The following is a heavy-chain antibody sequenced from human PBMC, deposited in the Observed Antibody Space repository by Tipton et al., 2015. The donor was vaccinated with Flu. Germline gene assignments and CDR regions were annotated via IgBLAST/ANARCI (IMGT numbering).Heavy chain of an antibody. CDR2: VYHGRTT. Sequence: TLSLTCTVSGCSISSRYYWGWRRQPPGKGLEWIGCVYHGRTTYYNPSLKSRVAISLDTFQNQFSLKLTSVTAADTAVYYCATTTYYYGSGGHDYWGQGTLVTVSS. CDR3: ATTTYYYGSGGHDY. V-gene: IGHV4-38-2*02. D-gene: IGHD3-10*01. CDR1: GCSISSRYY. J-gene: IGHJ4*02.